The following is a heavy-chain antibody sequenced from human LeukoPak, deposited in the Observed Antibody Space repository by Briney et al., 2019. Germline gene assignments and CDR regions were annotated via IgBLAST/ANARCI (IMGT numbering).Heavy chain of an antibody. J-gene: IGHJ4*02. Sequence: ESGPTLVKPTQTLTLTCTFSGFSLSTNEVGVGWIRQPPGKALEWLALIYWDDDKRYSPSLKSRLTITKDTSKNQVVLTMTNMDPVDTATYYCAHSRGGSVQPIRFDYWGQGTLVTVSS. V-gene: IGHV2-5*02. CDR3: AHSRGGSVQPIRFDY. D-gene: IGHD1-1*01. CDR1: GFSLSTNEVG. CDR2: IYWDDDK.